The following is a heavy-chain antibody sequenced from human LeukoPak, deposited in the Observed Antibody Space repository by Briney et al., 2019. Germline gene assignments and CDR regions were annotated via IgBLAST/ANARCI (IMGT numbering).Heavy chain of an antibody. Sequence: SETLSLTCAVYGGSFSGYYWSWIRQPPGKGLEWIGEINHSGSTNYNPSLKSRVTISVDTSKNQFSLKLSSGTAADTAVYYCARRRYYYYYGMDVWGQGTTVTVSS. J-gene: IGHJ6*02. V-gene: IGHV4-34*01. CDR3: ARRRYYYYYGMDV. CDR1: GGSFSGYY. CDR2: INHSGST.